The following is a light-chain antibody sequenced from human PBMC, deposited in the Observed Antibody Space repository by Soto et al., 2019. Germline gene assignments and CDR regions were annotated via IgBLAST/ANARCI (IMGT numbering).Light chain of an antibody. CDR2: DAS. V-gene: IGKV3-15*01. Sequence: EIFMTQSPSTLSVSPVEIATLSCRASLSVSRNLAWYQQKPGQAPRLLIFDASTRATGIPARFSGSGSGTEFTLTITSLQSEDFAVYYCQQYNAWPRTFGQGTKV. J-gene: IGKJ1*01. CDR3: QQYNAWPRT. CDR1: LSVSRN.